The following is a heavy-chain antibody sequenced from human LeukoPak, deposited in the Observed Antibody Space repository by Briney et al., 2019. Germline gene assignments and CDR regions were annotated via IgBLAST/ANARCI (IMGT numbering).Heavy chain of an antibody. V-gene: IGHV1-2*02. CDR1: GYTFTGYY. CDR3: ARGFPVAGTDYYYGMDV. D-gene: IGHD6-19*01. Sequence: ASVMVSCKASGYTFTGYYMHWVRQAPGQGLEWMGWINPNSGGTNYAQKFQGRVTMTRDTSISTAYMELSRLRSDDTAVYYCARGFPVAGTDYYYGMDVWGQGTTVTVSS. CDR2: INPNSGGT. J-gene: IGHJ6*02.